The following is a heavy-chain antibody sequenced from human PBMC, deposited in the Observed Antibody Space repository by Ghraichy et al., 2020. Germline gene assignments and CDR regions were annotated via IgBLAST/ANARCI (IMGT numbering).Heavy chain of an antibody. CDR3: ARGLGSPIAVAGTDY. D-gene: IGHD6-19*01. Sequence: SETLSLTCAVYGGSFSGYYWSWIRQPPGKGLEWIGEINHSGSTNYNPSLKSRVTISVDTSKNQFSLKLSSVTAADTAVYYCARGLGSPIAVAGTDYWGQGTLVTVSS. CDR2: INHSGST. V-gene: IGHV4-34*01. CDR1: GGSFSGYY. J-gene: IGHJ4*02.